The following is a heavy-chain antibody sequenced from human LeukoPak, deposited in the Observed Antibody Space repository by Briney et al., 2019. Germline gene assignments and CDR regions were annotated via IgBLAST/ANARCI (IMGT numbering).Heavy chain of an antibody. CDR1: RLTFSGYW. Sequence: PGESLRLSCVVSRLTFSGYWMRWVRQAPGKGLEWVAAINKDGSEERYVDSVEGRFTISRDNARSSVYLQMTSRGAEDTAVYYCSTYTQHFGAPGGADYWGLEPWSPSPQ. CDR3: STYTQHFGAPGGADY. D-gene: IGHD2-8*02. J-gene: IGHJ4*01. CDR2: INKDGSEE. V-gene: IGHV3-7*03.